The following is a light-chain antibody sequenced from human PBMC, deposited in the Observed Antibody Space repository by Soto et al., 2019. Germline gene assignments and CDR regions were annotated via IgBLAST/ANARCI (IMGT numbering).Light chain of an antibody. V-gene: IGKV3-11*01. Sequence: EIVLTQSPATLSLSPWERATLSCRASQSVSSYLAWYQQKPGQAPRLLIYDASNRATGIPARFSGSGSGTDFTLTISSLEPEDFAVYYCQQRSNWPWTFGQGTRLEIK. CDR2: DAS. CDR1: QSVSSY. J-gene: IGKJ5*01. CDR3: QQRSNWPWT.